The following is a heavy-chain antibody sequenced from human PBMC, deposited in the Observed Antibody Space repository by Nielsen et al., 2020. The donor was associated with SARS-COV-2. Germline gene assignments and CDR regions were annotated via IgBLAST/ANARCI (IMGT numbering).Heavy chain of an antibody. CDR3: ARQSFGYSSGWYYYYGMDV. D-gene: IGHD6-19*01. Sequence: KVSCKGSGYSFTSYWIGWVRQMPGKGLEWMGIIYPGDSDTRYSPSFQGQVTISADKSIGTAYLQWSSLKASDTAMYYCARQSFGYSSGWYYYYGMDVWGQGTTVTVSS. J-gene: IGHJ6*02. CDR2: IYPGDSDT. V-gene: IGHV5-51*01. CDR1: GYSFTSYW.